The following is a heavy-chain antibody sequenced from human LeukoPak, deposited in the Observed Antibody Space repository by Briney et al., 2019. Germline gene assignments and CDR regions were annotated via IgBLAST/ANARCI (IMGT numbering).Heavy chain of an antibody. Sequence: GGSLRLSCAASGFTFSSYEMNWVRQAPGKGLEWVSYIGSSGSTIYYADSVKGRFTISRDNAKNSLYLQMNSLRAEDAAVYYCARATPDYYDSSGYFDYWGQGTLVTVSS. CDR2: IGSSGSTI. J-gene: IGHJ4*02. V-gene: IGHV3-48*03. D-gene: IGHD3-22*01. CDR3: ARATPDYYDSSGYFDY. CDR1: GFTFSSYE.